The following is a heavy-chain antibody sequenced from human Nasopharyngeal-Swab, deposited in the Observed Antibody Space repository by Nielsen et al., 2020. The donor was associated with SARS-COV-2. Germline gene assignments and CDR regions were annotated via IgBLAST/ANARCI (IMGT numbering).Heavy chain of an antibody. Sequence: SETLPLTCTVSGGSISSSSYYWGWIRQPPGKGLEWIGSIYYSGSTYYNPSLKSRVTISVDTSKNQFSLKLSSVTAADTAVYYCARHDSSGWYFDYWGQGTLVTVSS. CDR3: ARHDSSGWYFDY. D-gene: IGHD6-19*01. J-gene: IGHJ4*02. V-gene: IGHV4-39*01. CDR1: GGSISSSSYY. CDR2: IYYSGST.